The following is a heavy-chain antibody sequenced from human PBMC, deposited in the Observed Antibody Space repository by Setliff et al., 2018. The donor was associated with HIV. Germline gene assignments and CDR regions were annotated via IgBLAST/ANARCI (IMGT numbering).Heavy chain of an antibody. CDR2: IYTSART. Sequence: SETLSLTCTVSGDSISTDYWTWIRQPPGKGLEWIGYIYTSARTSYNPSLTSRVTISVDTSKNQFSLKLSSVTAADTAVYYCARHSPSDYWGQGTLVTVSS. V-gene: IGHV4-4*09. J-gene: IGHJ4*02. CDR1: GDSISTDY. CDR3: ARHSPSDY.